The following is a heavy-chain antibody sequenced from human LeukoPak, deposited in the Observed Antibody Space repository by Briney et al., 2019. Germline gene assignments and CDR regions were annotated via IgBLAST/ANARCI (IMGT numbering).Heavy chain of an antibody. Sequence: PSETLSLTCTVSGGSISSYYWSRIRQPPGKGLEWIGYIYYSGSTNYNPSLKSRVTISVDTSKNQFPLKLSSVTAADTAVYYCARVAGYSSGWYSYFDLWGRGTLVTVP. V-gene: IGHV4-59*01. CDR1: GGSISSYY. D-gene: IGHD6-19*01. CDR2: IYYSGST. J-gene: IGHJ2*01. CDR3: ARVAGYSSGWYSYFDL.